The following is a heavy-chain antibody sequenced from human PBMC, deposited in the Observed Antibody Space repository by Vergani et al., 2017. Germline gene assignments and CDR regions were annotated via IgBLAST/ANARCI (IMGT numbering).Heavy chain of an antibody. D-gene: IGHD2-2*01. CDR3: ANSYCSSLSCYAFYGMEF. CDR2: LRYDGSNE. V-gene: IGHV3-30*02. Sequence: QVQLVESGGGVVQPGGSLRLSCAASGFSFSTYGMHWVRQAPGRGLEWVAFLRYDGSNEYYGDAVKGRFIISRDNSKNMLYLEMHSLRPEDTAVYYCANSYCSSLSCYAFYGMEFWGQGTTVTVSS. CDR1: GFSFSTYG. J-gene: IGHJ6*02.